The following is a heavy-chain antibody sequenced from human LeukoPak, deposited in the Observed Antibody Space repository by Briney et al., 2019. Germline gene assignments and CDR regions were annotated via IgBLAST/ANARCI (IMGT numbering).Heavy chain of an antibody. CDR1: DSSFRSQD. V-gene: IGHV3-23*01. Sequence: GGPLRLPCAASDSSFRSQDMSWVRETSEKGLEWVSSMAADDASFYADSVRGRFTISRDKSQNILYLQMKSLRADDTAIYYCAKGPNFYSWRALDYWGQGSLVTVSS. CDR3: AKGPNFYSWRALDY. CDR2: MAADDAS. D-gene: IGHD3-3*01. J-gene: IGHJ4*02.